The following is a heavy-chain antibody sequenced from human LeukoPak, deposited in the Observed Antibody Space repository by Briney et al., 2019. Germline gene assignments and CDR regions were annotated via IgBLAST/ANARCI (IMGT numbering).Heavy chain of an antibody. V-gene: IGHV1-2*02. D-gene: IGHD6-13*01. CDR1: GYIFTTYY. Sequence: GASVTVSCKASGYIFTTYYMHWVRQAPGRGLEWMGWINPYSGGTNYAQKFEGRVTMTRDTSISTVYMELSRLISDDTAVYYCARGGQYSSSSDWFDPWGQGTLVTVSS. CDR3: ARGGQYSSSSDWFDP. J-gene: IGHJ5*02. CDR2: INPYSGGT.